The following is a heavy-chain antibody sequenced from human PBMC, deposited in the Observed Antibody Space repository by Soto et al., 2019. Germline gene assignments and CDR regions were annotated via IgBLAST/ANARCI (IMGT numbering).Heavy chain of an antibody. Sequence: QVHLVESGGGVVPPGRSLRLSCAASACTFNSYAMHWVRQAPGKGLEWVAVISYDGGSEDYVASVKGRFTISRDNSKNTLYLDMSSLGPEDTAVYYCARDSGELPFFDYWGQGTLVTVSS. D-gene: IGHD1-7*01. V-gene: IGHV3-30-3*01. CDR1: ACTFNSYA. CDR2: ISYDGGSE. CDR3: ARDSGELPFFDY. J-gene: IGHJ4*02.